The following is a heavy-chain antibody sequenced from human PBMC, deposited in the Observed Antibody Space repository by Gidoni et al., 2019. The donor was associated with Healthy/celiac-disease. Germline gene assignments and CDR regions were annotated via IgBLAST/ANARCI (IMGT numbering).Heavy chain of an antibody. CDR1: GFTFSSYW. J-gene: IGHJ4*02. V-gene: IGHV3-7*03. CDR3: ARTEENYDILTGYYFDY. D-gene: IGHD3-9*01. CDR2: IKQDGSEK. Sequence: EVQLVESGGGLVQPGGSLRLSCAASGFTFSSYWMSWVRQAPGKGLEWVANIKQDGSEKYYVDSVKGRFTISRDNAKNSLYLQMNSLRAEDTAVYYCARTEENYDILTGYYFDYWGQGTLVTVSS.